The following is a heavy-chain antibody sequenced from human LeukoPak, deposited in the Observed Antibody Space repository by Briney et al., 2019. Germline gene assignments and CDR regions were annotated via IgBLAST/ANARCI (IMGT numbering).Heavy chain of an antibody. D-gene: IGHD6-13*01. Sequence: PSETLSLTXTVSGGSISSSSYYWGWIRQPPGKGLKWIGSIYYSGSTYYNPSLKSRVTISVDTSKNQFSLKLSSVTAADTAEYYCARGSSSWSHEFDPWGQGTLVTVSS. J-gene: IGHJ5*02. CDR2: IYYSGST. CDR3: ARGSSSWSHEFDP. V-gene: IGHV4-39*01. CDR1: GGSISSSSYY.